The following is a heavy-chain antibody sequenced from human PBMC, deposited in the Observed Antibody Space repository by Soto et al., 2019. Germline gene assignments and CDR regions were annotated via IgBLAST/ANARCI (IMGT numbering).Heavy chain of an antibody. Sequence: ASVKVACKASGYTFTSYYMHCVRQAPGQGLEWMGIINPSGGSTSYAQKFQGRVTMTRDTSTSTVYMELSSLRSVDTAVYYCARDSFFVVVVVAATPIRDYYYGMDVWGQGTTVTVSS. J-gene: IGHJ6*02. CDR2: INPSGGST. CDR3: ARDSFFVVVVVAATPIRDYYYGMDV. CDR1: GYTFTSYY. D-gene: IGHD2-15*01. V-gene: IGHV1-46*01.